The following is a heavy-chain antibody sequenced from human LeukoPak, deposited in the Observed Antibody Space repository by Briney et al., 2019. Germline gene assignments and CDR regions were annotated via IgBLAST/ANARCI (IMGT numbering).Heavy chain of an antibody. CDR2: ISAYNGNT. D-gene: IGHD2-21*02. Sequence: ASVKVSCKASGYTFTSYGISWVRQAPGQGLEWMGWISAYNGNTNYAQKFQGRVTMTRDTSTSTVYMELSSLRSEDTAVYYCARDGRSVVVTAWDYWGQGTLVTVSS. J-gene: IGHJ4*02. CDR1: GYTFTSYG. CDR3: ARDGRSVVVTAWDY. V-gene: IGHV1-18*01.